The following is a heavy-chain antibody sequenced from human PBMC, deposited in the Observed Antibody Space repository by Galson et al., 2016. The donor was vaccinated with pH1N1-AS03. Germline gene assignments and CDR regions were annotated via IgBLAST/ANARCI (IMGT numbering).Heavy chain of an antibody. CDR3: AREPNWGNSYHGDS. Sequence: SVKVSCKASGYRFTSYNVHWLRQAPGQGLEWMGWVNPDTGNTDYAQKFQGRVTLTRDTSIATAYMELIRQTTADTAVYYFAREPNWGNSYHGDSWAQGTLLPVSS. CDR1: GYRFTSYN. V-gene: IGHV1-2*02. CDR2: VNPDTGNT. J-gene: IGHJ5*02. D-gene: IGHD7-27*01.